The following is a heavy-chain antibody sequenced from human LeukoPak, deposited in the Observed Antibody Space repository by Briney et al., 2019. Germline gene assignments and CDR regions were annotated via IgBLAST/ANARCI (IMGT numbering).Heavy chain of an antibody. V-gene: IGHV1-18*01. J-gene: IGHJ4*02. Sequence: ASVKVSCKASGYTFTSYGISWVRQAPGQGLEWMGWISAYNGNTNYAQKLQGRVTMTIDTSTSTAYMELRSLRSDDTAVYYCARVGQVVTATQGSFDYWGQGTLVTVSS. CDR2: ISAYNGNT. D-gene: IGHD2-21*02. CDR3: ARVGQVVTATQGSFDY. CDR1: GYTFTSYG.